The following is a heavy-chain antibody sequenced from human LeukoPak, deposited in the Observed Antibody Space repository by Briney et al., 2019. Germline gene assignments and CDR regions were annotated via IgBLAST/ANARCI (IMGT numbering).Heavy chain of an antibody. CDR2: IYSSGIT. J-gene: IGHJ5*01. Sequence: PSETLSLTCTVSDGSISNYYWSWIRQPPGKGLEWIGYIYSSGITTYHPSLRSRLTISVDTSKNQFSLRLSSVTAADTAVYYCAKLSGGRVDSWGQGTLVTVSS. V-gene: IGHV4-59*08. CDR3: AKLSGGRVDS. D-gene: IGHD6-25*01. CDR1: DGSISNYY.